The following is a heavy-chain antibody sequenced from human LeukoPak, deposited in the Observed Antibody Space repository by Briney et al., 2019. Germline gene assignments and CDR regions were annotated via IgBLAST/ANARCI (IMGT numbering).Heavy chain of an antibody. Sequence: ASVKVSCKASGYTFTSYSVSWVRRAPGQGLEWMGWINIYNNNTNYAQKLQGRVTMTTDTSTSTAYMELRSLRSDDTAVYYCARTWKASDIWGQGTVVTVSS. J-gene: IGHJ3*02. D-gene: IGHD1-1*01. CDR1: GYTFTSYS. CDR2: INIYNNNT. V-gene: IGHV1-18*01. CDR3: ARTWKASDI.